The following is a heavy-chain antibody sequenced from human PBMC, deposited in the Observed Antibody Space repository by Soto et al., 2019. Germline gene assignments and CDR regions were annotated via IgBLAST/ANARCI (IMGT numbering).Heavy chain of an antibody. V-gene: IGHV3-74*01. CDR3: ARPVGTENSTFDL. J-gene: IGHJ3*01. CDR1: GFTFSRYW. Sequence: EVQRGESGGGLVQPGGSLRLSCAASGFTFSRYWMHWVRQVQVKGLVGVSRIKPEESWPDYADSVDGRFTISRDNAKNTLYLQLNRLRVEDTAVYYCARPVGTENSTFDLWGQGTMVAVSS. CDR2: IKPEESWP. D-gene: IGHD2-21*02.